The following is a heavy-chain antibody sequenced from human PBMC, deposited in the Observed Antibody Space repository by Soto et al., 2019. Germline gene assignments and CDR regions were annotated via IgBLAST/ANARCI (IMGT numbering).Heavy chain of an antibody. CDR3: ARDFNYWTSGWSDVFDM. Sequence: SVKASCKASGFTFTSSAVQWVRQARGQRLEWIGWIVVGSGNTNYAQNIQERVTITRDISTSTAYMELRSLRSDDTAMYYCARDFNYWTSGWSDVFDMWGQGTMVTVSS. V-gene: IGHV1-58*01. J-gene: IGHJ3*02. D-gene: IGHD6-13*01. CDR2: IVVGSGNT. CDR1: GFTFTSSA.